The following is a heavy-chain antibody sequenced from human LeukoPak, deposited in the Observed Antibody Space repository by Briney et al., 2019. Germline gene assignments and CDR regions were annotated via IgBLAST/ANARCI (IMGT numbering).Heavy chain of an antibody. D-gene: IGHD4-17*01. V-gene: IGHV3-66*01. Sequence: GGSLRLSCAASGFTFSSYSMNWVRQAPGKGLEWVSVIYSGGSTYYADSVKGRFTISRDNSKNTLYLQMNSLRAEDTAVYYCTRDGDYDDYWGQGTLVTVSS. J-gene: IGHJ4*02. CDR3: TRDGDYDDY. CDR1: GFTFSSYS. CDR2: IYSGGST.